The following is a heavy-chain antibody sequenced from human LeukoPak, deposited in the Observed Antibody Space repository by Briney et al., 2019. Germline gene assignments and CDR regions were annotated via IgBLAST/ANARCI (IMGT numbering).Heavy chain of an antibody. CDR3: ARSVYARGEYFEN. V-gene: IGHV3-74*01. CDR1: GFTFSSYW. CDR2: INSDGSST. J-gene: IGHJ4*02. D-gene: IGHD3-10*01. Sequence: PGGSLRLSCAASGFTFSSYWMRWVRQAPGKGLVWVSRINSDGSSTIYADSVKGRFTISRDNAKNTLYLQMNSLRVEDTAVYYCARSVYARGEYFENWGQGTLVTVSS.